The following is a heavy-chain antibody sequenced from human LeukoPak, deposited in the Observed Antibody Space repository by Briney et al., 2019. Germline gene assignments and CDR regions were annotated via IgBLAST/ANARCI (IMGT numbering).Heavy chain of an antibody. D-gene: IGHD7-27*01. CDR3: ARGRNWGWYFDL. V-gene: IGHV4-34*01. CDR1: GGSFSGYY. J-gene: IGHJ2*01. Sequence: SETLSLTCAVYGGSFSGYYWSWIRQPPGKGLEWIGEINHSGSTNYNPSLKSRVTISVDTSKNQFSLKLSSVTAADTAVYYCARGRNWGWYFDLWGRGTLVTVSS. CDR2: INHSGST.